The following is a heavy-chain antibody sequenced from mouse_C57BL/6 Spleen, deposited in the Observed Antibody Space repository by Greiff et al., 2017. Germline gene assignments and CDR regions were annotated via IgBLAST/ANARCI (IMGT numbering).Heavy chain of an antibody. CDR3: TRFRDGYYDYAMDY. CDR2: IYPGNSDT. V-gene: IGHV1-5*01. CDR1: GYTFTSYW. J-gene: IGHJ4*01. D-gene: IGHD2-3*01. Sequence: VQLQQSGTVLARPGASVKMSCKTPGYTFTSYWMHWVKQRPGQGLEWIGAIYPGNSDTSYNQKFKGKAKLTAVTSASTAYMELSSLTNEDSAVYYCTRFRDGYYDYAMDYWGQGTSVTVSS.